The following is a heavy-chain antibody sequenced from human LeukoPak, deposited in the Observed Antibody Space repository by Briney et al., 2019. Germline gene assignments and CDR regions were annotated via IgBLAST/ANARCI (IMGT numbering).Heavy chain of an antibody. V-gene: IGHV3-11*04. CDR3: ARDMFFGVVTNRLDP. J-gene: IGHJ5*02. CDR1: GFTFSDYY. D-gene: IGHD3-3*01. CDR2: ISSSGSTI. Sequence: GGSLRLSCAASGFTFSDYYMSWIRQAPGKGLEWVSYISSSGSTIYYADSVKGRFTISRDNAKNSLYLEMNNLRVEDTAMYYCARDMFFGVVTNRLDPWGQGTLVTVSS.